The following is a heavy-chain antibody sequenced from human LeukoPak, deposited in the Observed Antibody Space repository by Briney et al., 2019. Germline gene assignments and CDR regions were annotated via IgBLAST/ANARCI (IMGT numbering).Heavy chain of an antibody. CDR1: GYTFTGYY. J-gene: IGHJ4*02. D-gene: IGHD1-26*01. CDR3: ASRYSGSYLAGQTRDY. V-gene: IGHV1-2*06. CDR2: INPNSGGT. Sequence: ASVKVSCKASGYTFTGYYMHWVRQAPGQGLEWMGRINPNSGGTNYAQKFQGRVTMTRDTSISTVYMELSRLRSDDTAVYYCASRYSGSYLAGQTRDYWGQGTLVTVSS.